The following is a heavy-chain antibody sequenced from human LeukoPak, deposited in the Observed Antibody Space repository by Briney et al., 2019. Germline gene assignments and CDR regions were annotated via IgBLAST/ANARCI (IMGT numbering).Heavy chain of an antibody. CDR2: IYPYDSDT. CDR3: ARRPRYSNGRDYFDF. J-gene: IGHJ4*02. V-gene: IGHV5-51*01. Sequence: GESLKISCQGSGYTFTSYWITWVRQRPGQGLEWVGTIYPYDSDTRYSPSFQGHVTISADKSSNIASLQWSSLKASDTAIYYCARRPRYSNGRDYFDFWGQGTPVIVSS. CDR1: GYTFTSYW. D-gene: IGHD5-18*01.